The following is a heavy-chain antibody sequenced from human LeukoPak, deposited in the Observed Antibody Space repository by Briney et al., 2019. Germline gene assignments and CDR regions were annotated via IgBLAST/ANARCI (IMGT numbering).Heavy chain of an antibody. Sequence: GGSLRLSCAASGFTFSAYAMSWVRQAPGKGLEWVSSIGGGGSSTYYADSVKGRFTISRDNSKNTLYLQMNSLRAEDTALYYCAREVGAVDFWGQGTLVTVSS. CDR3: AREVGAVDF. J-gene: IGHJ4*02. D-gene: IGHD1-26*01. V-gene: IGHV3-23*01. CDR2: IGGGGSST. CDR1: GFTFSAYA.